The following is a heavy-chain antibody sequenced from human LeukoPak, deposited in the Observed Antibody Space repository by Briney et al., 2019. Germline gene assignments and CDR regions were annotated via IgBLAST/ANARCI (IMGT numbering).Heavy chain of an antibody. J-gene: IGHJ5*02. CDR2: TYYRSKWYN. CDR3: ARDCREDDFWSGYSPRGWFDP. Sequence: SQTLSLTCAISGDSVSSNSAAWNWIRQSPSRGLEWLGRTYYRSKWYNDYAVSVKSRITINPDTSKNQFSLQLNSVTPEDTAVYYCARDCREDDFWSGYSPRGWFDPWGQGTLVTVSS. D-gene: IGHD3-3*01. V-gene: IGHV6-1*01. CDR1: GDSVSSNSAA.